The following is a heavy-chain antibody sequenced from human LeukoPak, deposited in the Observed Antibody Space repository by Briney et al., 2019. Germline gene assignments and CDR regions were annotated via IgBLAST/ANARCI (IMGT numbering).Heavy chain of an antibody. CDR3: AREIETWPQNFDY. V-gene: IGHV4-4*07. Sequence: SETLSLTCTVSGGSISSYYWNWIRRPAGKGLEWIGRVYTSGSTNYNPSLKSRLTISLDTSKNQFSLKLSSVTAADTAIYYCAREIETWPQNFDYWGLGTLVTVSS. J-gene: IGHJ4*02. CDR2: VYTSGST. CDR1: GGSISSYY.